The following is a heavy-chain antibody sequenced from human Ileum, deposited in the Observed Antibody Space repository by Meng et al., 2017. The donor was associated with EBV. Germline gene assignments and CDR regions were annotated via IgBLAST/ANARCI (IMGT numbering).Heavy chain of an antibody. J-gene: IGHJ4*02. Sequence: QGRRQGSGPGLVKLSETLSLRVAFAGGSISSDYWWSWVRQSPEKGLEWIGEMYPTGPTYYNPSLKGRVSISIDKSKNQLSLKLNSVTAADTAVYYCVRGGTYYLSYWGQGSLVTVSS. CDR2: MYPTGPT. D-gene: IGHD1-26*01. CDR1: GGSISSDYW. CDR3: VRGGTYYLSY. V-gene: IGHV4-4*02.